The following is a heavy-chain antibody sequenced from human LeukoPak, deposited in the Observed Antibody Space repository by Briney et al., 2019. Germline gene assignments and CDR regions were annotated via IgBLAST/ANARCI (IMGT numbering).Heavy chain of an antibody. CDR2: AYYTGST. CDR1: GGSISNYY. Sequence: SETLSLTCPVSGGSISNYYYWTWIRQPPGKGLEWIGYAYYTGSTNFNPTLKSRVTISLDTSRDQFSLKLTSLTAADTAVYYCARGAMATTPFFDYWGQGTLVTVSS. CDR3: ARGAMATTPFFDY. J-gene: IGHJ4*02. D-gene: IGHD5-24*01. V-gene: IGHV4-59*01.